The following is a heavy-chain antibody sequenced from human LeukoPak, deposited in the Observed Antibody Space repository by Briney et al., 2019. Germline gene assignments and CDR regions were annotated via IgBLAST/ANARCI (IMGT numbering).Heavy chain of an antibody. Sequence: GGSLGLSCAASGFTFSSYAMSWVRQAPGKGLEWVSAISGSGGSTYYADSVKGRFTISRDSSKNTLYLQMNSLRAEDTAVYYCAKDWGYGSGSSRDYWGQGTLVTVSS. CDR1: GFTFSSYA. CDR2: ISGSGGST. D-gene: IGHD3-10*01. V-gene: IGHV3-23*01. J-gene: IGHJ4*02. CDR3: AKDWGYGSGSSRDY.